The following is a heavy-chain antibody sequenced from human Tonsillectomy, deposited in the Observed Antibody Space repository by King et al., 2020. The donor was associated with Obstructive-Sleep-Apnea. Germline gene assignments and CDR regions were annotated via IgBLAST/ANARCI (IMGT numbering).Heavy chain of an antibody. CDR1: GYTFTSYG. V-gene: IGHV1-18*04. CDR3: ARVGVRRAVAGDYYYYGMDV. J-gene: IGHJ6*02. D-gene: IGHD6-19*01. Sequence: VQLVESGAEVKKPGASVKVSCKASGYTFTSYGISWVRQAPGQGLEWMGWISAYNGNTNYAQKLQGRVTMTTDTSTSTAYMELRSLRSDDTAVYYCARVGVRRAVAGDYYYYGMDVWGQGTTVTVSS. CDR2: ISAYNGNT.